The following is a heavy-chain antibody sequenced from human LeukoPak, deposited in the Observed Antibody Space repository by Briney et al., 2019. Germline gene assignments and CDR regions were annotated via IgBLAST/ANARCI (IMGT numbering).Heavy chain of an antibody. Sequence: SETLSLTCTVSGDSITSMNYLRGWIRQPPGRGLEYIAIIYYSGKTYHNPSLRSRVTMSIDSLENQSSLKLSAVTAADTAVYFCARHYAHGSGIYAPFGYWGQGALVTVSS. CDR1: GDSITSMNYL. CDR3: ARHYAHGSGIYAPFGY. D-gene: IGHD3-10*01. CDR2: IYYSGKT. V-gene: IGHV4-39*01. J-gene: IGHJ4*02.